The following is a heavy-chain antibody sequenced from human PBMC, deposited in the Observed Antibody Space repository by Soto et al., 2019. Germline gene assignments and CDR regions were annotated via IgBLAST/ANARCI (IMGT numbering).Heavy chain of an antibody. V-gene: IGHV3-30*18. Sequence: QVQLVESGGGVVQPGRSLRLSCAASGFTFSSYGMHWVRQAPGKGLEWVAVISYDGSNKYYADSVKGRFTISRDNSKNTLYLQMNSLRAEDTAVYYCAKDRSGGDYYDSSGYYPDYWGQGTLVTVSS. D-gene: IGHD3-22*01. CDR2: ISYDGSNK. J-gene: IGHJ4*02. CDR1: GFTFSSYG. CDR3: AKDRSGGDYYDSSGYYPDY.